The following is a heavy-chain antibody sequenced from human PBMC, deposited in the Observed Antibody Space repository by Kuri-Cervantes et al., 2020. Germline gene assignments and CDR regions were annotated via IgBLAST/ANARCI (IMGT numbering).Heavy chain of an antibody. CDR1: GGSFSGYY. CDR3: AYRDY. D-gene: IGHD2-15*01. Sequence: SETLSLTCAVYGGSFSGYYWSWVRQPPGKGLEWIGEISHSGSTNYNPSLKSRVTISVDTSKNQFSLKMRSVTAADTAVYYCAYRDYWGQGTLVTVSS. J-gene: IGHJ4*02. CDR2: ISHSGST. V-gene: IGHV4-34*01.